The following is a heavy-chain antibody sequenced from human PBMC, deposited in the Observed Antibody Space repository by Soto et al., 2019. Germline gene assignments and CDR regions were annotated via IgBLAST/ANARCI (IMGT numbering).Heavy chain of an antibody. Sequence: GGSLRLSCEASGFIFSNYWMHWVRQTPGTGLVWVSRISNDGSITNYADSVKGRFTISRDNAKNTLYLQMNSLRVEDTAVYYCARVLGVVIIVFDYWGQGTLVTVSS. D-gene: IGHD3-3*01. CDR2: ISNDGSIT. V-gene: IGHV3-74*01. CDR3: ARVLGVVIIVFDY. J-gene: IGHJ4*02. CDR1: GFIFSNYW.